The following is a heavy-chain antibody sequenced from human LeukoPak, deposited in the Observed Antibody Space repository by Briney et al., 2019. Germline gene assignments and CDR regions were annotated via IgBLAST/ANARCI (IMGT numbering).Heavy chain of an antibody. CDR2: INPNSGGT. V-gene: IGHV1-2*02. Sequence: ASVKVSCKAFGYTFTGYYMHWVRQAPGQGLEWMGWINPNSGGTNYAQKFQGRVTMTRDTSISTAYMELSRLRSDDTAVYYCARDQSNGYYINWFDPWGQGTLVTVSS. D-gene: IGHD3-22*01. CDR3: ARDQSNGYYINWFDP. CDR1: GYTFTGYY. J-gene: IGHJ5*02.